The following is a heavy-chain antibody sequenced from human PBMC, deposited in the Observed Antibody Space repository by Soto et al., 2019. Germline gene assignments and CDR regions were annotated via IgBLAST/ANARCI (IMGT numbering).Heavy chain of an antibody. D-gene: IGHD3-16*02. CDR3: ANELFIGDCFYY. J-gene: IGHJ4*02. CDR2: ISGSGGST. Sequence: EVQLLESGGGLVQSGGSLRLSCAAFGFTFSSYAMSWVRQAPGKGLEWVSAISGSGGSTYYAASVKGRFTISRDNSKNTLYLQMNSLRAEDTAVYYCANELFIGDCFYYSGQGTLVTVSS. CDR1: GFTFSSYA. V-gene: IGHV3-23*01.